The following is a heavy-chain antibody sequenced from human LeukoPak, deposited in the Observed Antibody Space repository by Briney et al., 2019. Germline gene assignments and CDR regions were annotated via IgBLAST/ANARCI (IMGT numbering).Heavy chain of an antibody. CDR2: ISGSGGST. V-gene: IGHV3-23*01. Sequence: GGSLRLSCAASGFTFSSYAMSWVRQAPGKGLEWVSAISGSGGSTYYADSVKGRFTIPRDNSKNTLYLQMNSLRAEDTAVYYCAKDRHGAVAGSALDYWGQGTLVTVSS. D-gene: IGHD6-19*01. CDR1: GFTFSSYA. J-gene: IGHJ4*02. CDR3: AKDRHGAVAGSALDY.